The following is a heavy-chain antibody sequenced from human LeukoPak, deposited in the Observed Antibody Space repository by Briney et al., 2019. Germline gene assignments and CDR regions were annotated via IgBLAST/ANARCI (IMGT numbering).Heavy chain of an antibody. CDR3: ASYDFWSGPMYNWFDP. Sequence: GASVKVSCKASGGTFSSYAISRVRQAPGQGLEWMGGIIPIFGTANYAQKFQGRVTITADESTSTAYMELSSLRSEDTAVYYCASYDFWSGPMYNWFDPWGQGTLVTVSS. V-gene: IGHV1-69*01. J-gene: IGHJ5*02. CDR1: GGTFSSYA. CDR2: IIPIFGTA. D-gene: IGHD3-3*01.